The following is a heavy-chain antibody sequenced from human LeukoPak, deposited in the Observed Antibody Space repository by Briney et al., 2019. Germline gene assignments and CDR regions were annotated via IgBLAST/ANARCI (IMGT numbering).Heavy chain of an antibody. J-gene: IGHJ4*02. CDR1: GGIFSSYA. Sequence: SVKVSCKASGGIFSSYAISWVRQAPGQGLEWMGRIIPIFGTANYAQKFQGRVTITTDESTSTAYMELSSLRSEDTAVYYCARDRSGSYFDYWGQGTLVTVSS. CDR2: IIPIFGTA. V-gene: IGHV1-69*05. D-gene: IGHD3-10*01. CDR3: ARDRSGSYFDY.